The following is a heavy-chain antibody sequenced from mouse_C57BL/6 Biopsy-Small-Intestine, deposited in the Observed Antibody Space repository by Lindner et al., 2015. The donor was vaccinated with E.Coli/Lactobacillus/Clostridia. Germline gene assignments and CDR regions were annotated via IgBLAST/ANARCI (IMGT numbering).Heavy chain of an antibody. Sequence: VQLQESGPELVKPGASVKMSCKASGYTFTDYNMHWVKQSHGKSLEWIGYINPNNGGTSYNQKFKGKATLTVNKSSSTAYMELRSLTSDDSAVYYCARAPYYGNYFDYWGQGTTLTVSS. D-gene: IGHD2-10*01. J-gene: IGHJ2*01. V-gene: IGHV1-22*01. CDR1: GYTFTDYN. CDR2: INPNNGGT. CDR3: ARAPYYGNYFDY.